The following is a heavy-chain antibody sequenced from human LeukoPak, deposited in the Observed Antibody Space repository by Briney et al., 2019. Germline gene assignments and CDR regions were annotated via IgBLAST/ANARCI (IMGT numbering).Heavy chain of an antibody. Sequence: PSETLPLTCTVSAGSISWIRQPAGKGLEWIGHIYTSGSTYYNPSLSRRVTMSVDTSKNQFSLKVNSVTAADTAMYYCATEGSGWIFDYWGQGTLVTVSS. CDR2: IYTSGST. CDR3: ATEGSGWIFDY. D-gene: IGHD6-19*01. J-gene: IGHJ4*02. CDR1: AGSI. V-gene: IGHV4-4*07.